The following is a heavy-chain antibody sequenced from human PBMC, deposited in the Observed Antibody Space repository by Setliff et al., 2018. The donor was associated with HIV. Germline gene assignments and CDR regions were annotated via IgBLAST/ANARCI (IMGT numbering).Heavy chain of an antibody. D-gene: IGHD3-16*02. Sequence: SETLSLTCAVSGYSMSSGFSWAWIRQAPGKGLEWIGTIYQSGATFYNPSLKSQVTISVDTSNNHFSLKMPSVTATDTAVYYCASGRVRQSRKFGGVIVLPPFDYWGQGTLVTVSS. CDR3: ASGRVRQSRKFGGVIVLPPFDY. CDR1: GYSMSSGFS. CDR2: IYQSGAT. V-gene: IGHV4-38-2*01. J-gene: IGHJ4*02.